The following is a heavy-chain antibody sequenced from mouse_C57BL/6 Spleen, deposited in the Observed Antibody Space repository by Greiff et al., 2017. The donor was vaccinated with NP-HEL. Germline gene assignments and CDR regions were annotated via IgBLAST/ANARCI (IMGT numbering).Heavy chain of an antibody. CDR3: ARELGRDYAMDY. J-gene: IGHJ4*01. V-gene: IGHV1-82*01. CDR2: IYPGDGDT. Sequence: LQESGPELVKPGASVKISCKASGYAFSSSWMNWVKQRPGKGLEWIGRIYPGDGDTNYNGKFKGKATLTADKSSSTAYMQLSSLTSEDSAVYFCARELGRDYAMDYWGQGTSVTVSS. D-gene: IGHD4-1*01. CDR1: GYAFSSSW.